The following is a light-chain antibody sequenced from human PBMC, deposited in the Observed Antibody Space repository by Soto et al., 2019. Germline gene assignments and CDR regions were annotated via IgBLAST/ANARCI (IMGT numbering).Light chain of an antibody. CDR2: DAS. CDR3: HQRSTWPFT. J-gene: IGKJ3*01. Sequence: ENLLSQSPAPPSFSPGEKATPPRRGSQSISSYLAWYQQKPDQAPRLLIYDASNRATGIPARFSGSGSGTDFTLTISSLEPEDFAVYYCHQRSTWPFTFGPGTKVDIK. V-gene: IGKV3-11*01. CDR1: QSISSY.